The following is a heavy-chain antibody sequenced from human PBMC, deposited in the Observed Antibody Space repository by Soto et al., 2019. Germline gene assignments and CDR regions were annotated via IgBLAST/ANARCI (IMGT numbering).Heavy chain of an antibody. CDR3: VKDREWSFDF. CDR1: GXNFDVHT. J-gene: IGHJ4*02. D-gene: IGHD2-8*01. V-gene: IGHV3-43*01. CDR2: INWDGSDR. Sequence: GSLRLSSATSGXNFDVHTMHWVRQAPGKGLELVSFINWDGSDRDYADSVKGRFTISRDKSKNSLHLEMNSLRTEDTALYYCVKDREWSFDFWGQGTLVTVSS.